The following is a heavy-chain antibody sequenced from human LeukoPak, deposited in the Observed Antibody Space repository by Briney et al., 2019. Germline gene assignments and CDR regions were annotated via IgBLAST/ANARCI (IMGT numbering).Heavy chain of an antibody. D-gene: IGHD3-9*01. V-gene: IGHV1-18*01. J-gene: IGHJ4*02. CDR1: GYRFTSYG. CDR2: ISAYNGNT. Sequence: ASVKASCMASGYRFTSYGISWVRQAPGQGLEWMGWISAYNGNTNYAQKLQGRVTMTTDTSTSTAYMELRSLRSDDTAVYYCARGGDGDILTGLVFDYWGQGTLVTVSS. CDR3: ARGGDGDILTGLVFDY.